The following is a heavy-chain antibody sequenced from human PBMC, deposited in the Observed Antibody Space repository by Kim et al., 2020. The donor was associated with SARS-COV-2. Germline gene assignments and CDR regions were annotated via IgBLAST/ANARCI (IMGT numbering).Heavy chain of an antibody. CDR3: ARDLKDANSSGYSDAFDI. V-gene: IGHV4-31*03. Sequence: SETLSLTCTVSGGSISSGGYYWSWIRQHPGKGLEWIGYIYYIGSTSTNPSLKSRVTISVDTSKNQFSLKLSSVTAADTAVYYCARDLKDANSSGYSDAFDIWGQGTMVTVSS. J-gene: IGHJ3*02. D-gene: IGHD3-22*01. CDR2: IYYIGST. CDR1: GGSISSGGYY.